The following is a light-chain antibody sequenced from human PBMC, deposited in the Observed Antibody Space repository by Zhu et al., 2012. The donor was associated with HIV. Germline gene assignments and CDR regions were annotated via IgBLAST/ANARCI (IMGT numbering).Light chain of an antibody. CDR1: QNVNSNF. Sequence: EIVLTQSPGTLSLSPGERATLSCRASQNVNSNFLAWYQQKPGQAPRLLIYGASRRATGITNKFTGSGSGTDFTLTITTLEPEDFAVYYCQQYGNSPYTFGLGDQAGDQT. CDR2: GAS. V-gene: IGKV3-20*01. J-gene: IGKJ2*01. CDR3: QQYGNSPYT.